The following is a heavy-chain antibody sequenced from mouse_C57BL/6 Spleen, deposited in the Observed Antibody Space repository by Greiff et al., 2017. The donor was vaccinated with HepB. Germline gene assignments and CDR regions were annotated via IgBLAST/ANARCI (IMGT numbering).Heavy chain of an antibody. CDR2: IDPSDSYT. CDR1: GYTFTSYW. D-gene: IGHD1-1*01. V-gene: IGHV1-69*01. Sequence: QVQLQQPGAELVMPGASVKLSCKASGYTFTSYWMHWVKQRPGQGLEWIGEIDPSDSYTNYNQKFKGKSTLTVDKSSSTAYMQLSSLTSEDSAVYYCARASTTGVGGYFDVWGTGTTVTVSS. J-gene: IGHJ1*03. CDR3: ARASTTGVGGYFDV.